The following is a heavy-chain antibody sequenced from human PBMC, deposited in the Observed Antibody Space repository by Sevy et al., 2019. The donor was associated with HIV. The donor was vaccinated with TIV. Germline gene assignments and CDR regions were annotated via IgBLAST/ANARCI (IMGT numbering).Heavy chain of an antibody. CDR1: GFTVSGNY. J-gene: IGHJ3*02. CDR3: ARGRVSGSYRNDAFDI. Sequence: GGSLRLSCAASGFTVSGNYMTWVRQAPGKGLEWVSVIYSGGGTYYADSVKGRFTISRDNSKNTLYLQINILGAEDTAVYYCARGRVSGSYRNDAFDIWGQGTMVTVSS. D-gene: IGHD3-16*02. CDR2: IYSGGGT. V-gene: IGHV3-53*01.